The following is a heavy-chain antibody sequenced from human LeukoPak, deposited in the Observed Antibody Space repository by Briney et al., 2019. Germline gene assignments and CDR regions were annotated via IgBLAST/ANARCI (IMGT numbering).Heavy chain of an antibody. CDR1: GYSFTSYW. CDR2: IYPGDSDT. CDR3: ARRSGGNDY. Sequence: GEALNISYPGSGYSFTSYWIGWVREMPGKGLEWMGIIYPGDSDTRYRASFKGQVTISADKSISTAYLQWNSLKASDTAMYYCARRSGGNDYWGQGTLVTVSS. J-gene: IGHJ4*02. V-gene: IGHV5-51*01. D-gene: IGHD2-15*01.